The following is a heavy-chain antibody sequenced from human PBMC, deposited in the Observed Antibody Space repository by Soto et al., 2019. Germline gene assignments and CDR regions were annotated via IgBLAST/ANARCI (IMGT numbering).Heavy chain of an antibody. V-gene: IGHV4-61*01. J-gene: IGHJ4*02. CDR3: ARIGGWYDIDF. D-gene: IGHD6-19*01. CDR2: IFYNGTA. CDR1: GGSVSGGSFH. Sequence: QLQQSGPGLVKPSETLSLTCSVSGGSVSGGSFHWSWIRESPGKGLQFIGSIFYNGTANYSPSLKNRVTISIDTSQSQFSLKLVSVAAADTAVYYCARIGGWYDIDFWGQGNLVTVSS.